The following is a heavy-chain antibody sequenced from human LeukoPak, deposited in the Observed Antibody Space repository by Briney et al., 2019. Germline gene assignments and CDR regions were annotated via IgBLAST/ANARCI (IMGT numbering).Heavy chain of an antibody. J-gene: IGHJ4*02. CDR1: VGCFCGYY. V-gene: IGHV4-34*01. D-gene: IGHD3-16*02. Sequence: SETLSLTSAVYVGCFCGYYWSGIRQPPGKGLEWIGEINHSGSTNYNPSLKSRVTISVDTSKNQFSPKLSSVTAADTAVYYCARHWTYYDYVWGSYRPYYFDYWGQGTLVIVSS. CDR2: INHSGST. CDR3: ARHWTYYDYVWGSYRPYYFDY.